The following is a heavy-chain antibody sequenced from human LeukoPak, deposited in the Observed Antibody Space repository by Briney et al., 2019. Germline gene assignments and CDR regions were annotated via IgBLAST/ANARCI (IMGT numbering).Heavy chain of an antibody. V-gene: IGHV3-30-3*01. D-gene: IGHD1-26*01. Sequence: GGSLRLSCAASGFTFSSYAMHWVRQAPGKGLEWVAVISYDGSNKYYADSVKGRFTISRDNSKNTLYLQMNSLRAEDTAVYYCARGPIVGATTLIYWGQGTLVTVSS. CDR3: ARGPIVGATTLIY. CDR1: GFTFSSYA. CDR2: ISYDGSNK. J-gene: IGHJ4*02.